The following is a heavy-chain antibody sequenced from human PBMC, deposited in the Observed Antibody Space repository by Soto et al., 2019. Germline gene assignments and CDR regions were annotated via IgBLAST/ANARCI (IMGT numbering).Heavy chain of an antibody. J-gene: IGHJ5*02. V-gene: IGHV5-51*04. CDR2: IHPGDSHT. D-gene: IGHD4-17*01. Sequence: GESRNFGGKVSGYSFTCYWIGAVRQMPGRGLESMPLIHPGDSHTRHSPSFQGQVTISADKPITPAYLQWSSLTASDTAMYYCASPHNAYGDYKSLYNCFDPWGQGTLVTVSS. CDR3: ASPHNAYGDYKSLYNCFDP. CDR1: GYSFTCYW.